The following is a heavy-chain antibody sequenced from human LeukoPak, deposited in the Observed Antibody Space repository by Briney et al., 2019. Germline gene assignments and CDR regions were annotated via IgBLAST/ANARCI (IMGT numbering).Heavy chain of an antibody. D-gene: IGHD3-22*01. V-gene: IGHV3-11*01. CDR3: ARGPPTYYYDSSGHTPPDY. J-gene: IGHJ4*02. Sequence: GGSLRLSCAASGFTLSDYYMSWIRQAPGKGLEWVSYISSSGSTIYYADSVKGRFTISRDNAKNSLYLQMNSLRAEDTAVYYCARGPPTYYYDSSGHTPPDYWGQGALVTVSS. CDR1: GFTLSDYY. CDR2: ISSSGSTI.